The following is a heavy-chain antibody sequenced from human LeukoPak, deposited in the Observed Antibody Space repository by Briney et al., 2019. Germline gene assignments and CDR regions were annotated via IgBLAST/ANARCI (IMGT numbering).Heavy chain of an antibody. J-gene: IGHJ4*02. V-gene: IGHV4-30-4*01. CDR2: IYYSGST. CDR3: AGSSTSLTYFDY. Sequence: SETLSLTCTVSGGSTSSGDYYWSWIRQPPGKGLEWIGYIYYSGSTYYNPSLKSRVTISVDTSKNQFSLKLSSVTAADTAVYYCAGSSTSLTYFDYWGQGTLVTVSS. CDR1: GGSTSSGDYY. D-gene: IGHD2-2*01.